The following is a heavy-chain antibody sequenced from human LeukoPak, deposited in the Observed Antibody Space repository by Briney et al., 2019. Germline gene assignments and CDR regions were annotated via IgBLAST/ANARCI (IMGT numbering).Heavy chain of an antibody. J-gene: IGHJ5*02. CDR1: GGSFSGYY. Sequence: SETLSLTCAVYGGSFSGYYWSWIRQPPGKGLEWIGYIYYSGSTNYNPSLKSRVTISVDTSKNQFSLKLSPVTAADTAVYYCARVTSYSSGWYENWFGPWGQGTLVTVSS. CDR2: IYYSGST. CDR3: ARVTSYSSGWYENWFGP. V-gene: IGHV4-59*01. D-gene: IGHD6-19*01.